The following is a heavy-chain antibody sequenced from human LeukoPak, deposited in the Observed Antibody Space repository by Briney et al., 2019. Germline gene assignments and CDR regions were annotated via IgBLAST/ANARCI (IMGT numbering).Heavy chain of an antibody. Sequence: SETLSLTCAVYGGSFSGYYWSWIRQPPGKGLEWIGEINHSGSTNYNPSLKSRVTISVDTSKNQFSLKLSSVTAADTAVYYCARVSPRDYVLSFYYYCGMDVWGQGTTVTVSS. D-gene: IGHD4-17*01. J-gene: IGHJ6*02. CDR2: INHSGST. CDR1: GGSFSGYY. V-gene: IGHV4-34*01. CDR3: ARVSPRDYVLSFYYYCGMDV.